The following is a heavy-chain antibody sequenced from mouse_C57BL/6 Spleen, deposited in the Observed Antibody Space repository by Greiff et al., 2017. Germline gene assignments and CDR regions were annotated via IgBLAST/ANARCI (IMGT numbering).Heavy chain of an antibody. J-gene: IGHJ4*01. CDR3: ARGGAIYYYGSSPDYYAMDY. CDR1: GYTFTSYW. D-gene: IGHD1-1*01. V-gene: IGHV1-53*01. CDR2: INPCNGGT. Sequence: QVQLQQPGTELVKPGASVKLSCKASGYTFTSYWMHWVKQRPGQGLAWIGNINPCNGGTTYNEKFKSKATLTIDKSSSTAYMQLSSLTSEASAVYYCARGGAIYYYGSSPDYYAMDYWGQGTSVTVSS.